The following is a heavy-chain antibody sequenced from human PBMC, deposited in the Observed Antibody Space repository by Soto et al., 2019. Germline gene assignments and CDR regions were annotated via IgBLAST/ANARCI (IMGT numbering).Heavy chain of an antibody. CDR3: ARAHNTYYYDSSGYYYVGYFDY. V-gene: IGHV4-34*01. J-gene: IGHJ4*02. CDR1: GGSFSGYY. D-gene: IGHD3-22*01. Sequence: QVQLQQWGAGLLKPSETLSLTCAVYGGSFSGYYWSWIRQPPGKGLEWIGEINHSGSTNYNPSLKSRVTISVATSKNQFSLKLSSVTAADTAVYYCARAHNTYYYDSSGYYYVGYFDYWGQGTLVTVSS. CDR2: INHSGST.